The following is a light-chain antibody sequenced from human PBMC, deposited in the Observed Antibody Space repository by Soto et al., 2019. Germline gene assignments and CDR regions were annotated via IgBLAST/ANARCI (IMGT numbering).Light chain of an antibody. Sequence: QSVLTQPASVSGSPGQSITISCTGTSSDVGGYNYVSWYQQHPGKAPKLMIYDVSNRPSGVFNRFSGSKSGNTASLTISGLQAEDEADYYCSSYTTSGSLVFGGGTQLTV. V-gene: IGLV2-14*01. CDR1: SSDVGGYNY. J-gene: IGLJ2*01. CDR2: DVS. CDR3: SSYTTSGSLV.